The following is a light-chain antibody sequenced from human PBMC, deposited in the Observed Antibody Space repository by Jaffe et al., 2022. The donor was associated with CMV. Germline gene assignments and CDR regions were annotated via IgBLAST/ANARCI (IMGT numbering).Light chain of an antibody. V-gene: IGKV2-24*01. J-gene: IGKJ3*01. CDR3: MQSTHFPRT. CDR1: ESLVHSNNGNTY. CDR2: KMS. Sequence: VLTQIPLSSPVTLGQPAAISCRSSESLVHSNNGNTYLTWLHQRPGQPPRVLIYKMSNRVSGVPDRFSGSGAGTDFTLTISRVEAEDVGVYYCMQSTHFPRTFGPGTIVDIK.